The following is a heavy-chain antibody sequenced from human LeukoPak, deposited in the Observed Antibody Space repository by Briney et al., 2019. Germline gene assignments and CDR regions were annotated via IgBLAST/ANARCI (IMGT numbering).Heavy chain of an antibody. CDR3: ARRASGIAAEAVYYFDY. CDR1: GYTFTSYW. Sequence: GESLKISCKGSGYTFTSYWIGWVRQRPGECLEWMGIIYPGYSDTRHSPSFQGQVTISADKSINTAYLQWSSLKASDTAMYYCARRASGIAAEAVYYFDYWGQGTLVTVSS. V-gene: IGHV5-51*01. CDR2: IYPGYSDT. D-gene: IGHD6-13*01. J-gene: IGHJ4*02.